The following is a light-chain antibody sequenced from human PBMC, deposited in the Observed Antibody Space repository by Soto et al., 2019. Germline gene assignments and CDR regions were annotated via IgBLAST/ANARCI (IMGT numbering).Light chain of an antibody. CDR3: QQSYISPWT. J-gene: IGKJ1*01. CDR1: QSISTW. CDR2: AAS. V-gene: IGKV1-39*01. Sequence: DIPLTHSPSTLSASVGDRVTITCRASQSISTWLSWYQQKPGKAPKLLIYAASSLQSGVPSRFSGSGSGTDFTLTISSLQPEDFATYYCQQSYISPWTFGQGTKVDIK.